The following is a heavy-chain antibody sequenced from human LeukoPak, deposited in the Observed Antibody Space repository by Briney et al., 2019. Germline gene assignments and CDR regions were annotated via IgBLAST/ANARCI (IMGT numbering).Heavy chain of an antibody. Sequence: SETLSLTCTVSGGSISTYYWSWIRQPPGKGLEWIGYIYYSGSTNYNPSLKSRVTISVDTSKNQFSLKLSSVTAADTAVYYCAASYYYYSSSPRPYYFDFWGQGTLVTVSS. CDR1: GGSISTYY. J-gene: IGHJ4*02. V-gene: IGHV4-59*08. CDR2: IYYSGST. D-gene: IGHD3-22*01. CDR3: AASYYYYSSSPRPYYFDF.